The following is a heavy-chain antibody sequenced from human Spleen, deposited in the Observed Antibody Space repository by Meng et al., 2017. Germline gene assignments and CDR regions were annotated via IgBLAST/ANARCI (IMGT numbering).Heavy chain of an antibody. V-gene: IGHV4-30-4*01. CDR1: GDSISSDNSY. J-gene: IGHJ4*02. Sequence: QVQRQESGGGRVRRCQSRSLTGTVSGDSISSDNSYWSWIRQSPGRGLEWIGFIYSTGETYYTPAIKSRLTISVDTSKNQFSLKLVSVTAADTAVYYCATSLDFWTGDHSGYWGQGILVTVSS. D-gene: IGHD3/OR15-3a*01. CDR3: ATSLDFWTGDHSGY. CDR2: IYSTGET.